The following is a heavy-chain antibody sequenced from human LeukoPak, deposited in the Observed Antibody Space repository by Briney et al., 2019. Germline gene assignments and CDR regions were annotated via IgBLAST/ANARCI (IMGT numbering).Heavy chain of an antibody. Sequence: PSETLSLTCAVYGGSFSGYYWSWIRQPPGKELEWIGEINHSGSTNYNPSLKSRVTISVDTSKNQFSLKLSSVTAADTAVYYCARGLSGYSSSSFLDYWGQGTLVTVSS. D-gene: IGHD6-6*01. CDR1: GGSFSGYY. CDR2: INHSGST. V-gene: IGHV4-34*01. CDR3: ARGLSGYSSSSFLDY. J-gene: IGHJ4*02.